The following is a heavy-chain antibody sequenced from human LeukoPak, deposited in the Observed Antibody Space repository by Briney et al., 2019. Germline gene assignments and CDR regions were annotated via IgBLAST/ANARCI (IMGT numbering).Heavy chain of an antibody. CDR3: ARGRVGGAN. CDR2: IYYSGTT. CDR1: SGSMSSYY. Sequence: SETLSLTCTVSSGSMSSYYWTWIRQPPGKGLEWIGSIYYSGTTNYNPSLKSRVTISVDTSQNRFSLKLSSATTADTALYYCARGRVGGANWGQGTLVTVSS. V-gene: IGHV4-59*01. J-gene: IGHJ4*02. D-gene: IGHD4-23*01.